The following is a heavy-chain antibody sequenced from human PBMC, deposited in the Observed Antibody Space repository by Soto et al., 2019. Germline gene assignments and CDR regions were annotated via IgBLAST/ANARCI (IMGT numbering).Heavy chain of an antibody. CDR2: ISYDGSNK. D-gene: IGHD6-13*01. CDR1: GFTFSSYA. V-gene: IGHV3-30-3*01. CDR3: AREDIGAAGGGYYYYGMEV. J-gene: IGHJ6*02. Sequence: VQLVESGGGVVQPGRSLRLSCAASGFTFSSYAMHWVRQAPGMGLEWVAVISYDGSNKYYADSVKGRFTISRDNSQNSLYLQMNSLRAEDTAVYYCAREDIGAAGGGYYYYGMEVWGQGTTVTVSS.